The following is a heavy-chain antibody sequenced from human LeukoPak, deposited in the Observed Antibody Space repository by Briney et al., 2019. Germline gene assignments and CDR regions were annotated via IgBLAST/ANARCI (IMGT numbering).Heavy chain of an antibody. CDR1: GGSFSGYY. CDR3: ARTTMVRGTYYMDV. V-gene: IGHV4-34*01. J-gene: IGHJ6*03. Sequence: SETLSLTCAVYGGSFSGYYWSWIRQPPGKRLEWIGEINHSGSTNYNPSLKSRVTISVDTSKNQFSLKLSSVTAADTAVYYCARTTMVRGTYYMDVWGKGTTVTISS. D-gene: IGHD3-10*01. CDR2: INHSGST.